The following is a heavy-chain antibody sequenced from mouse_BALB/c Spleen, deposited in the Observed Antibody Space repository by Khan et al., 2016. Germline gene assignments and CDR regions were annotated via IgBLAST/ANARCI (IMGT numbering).Heavy chain of an antibody. CDR2: IDTSDSYT. J-gene: IGHJ3*01. D-gene: IGHD1-1*01. CDR1: DYTFTDYW. Sequence: QVQLQQPGAELVMPGASVKMSCKASDYTFTDYWMHWVKQRPGQGLEWIGAIDTSDSYTSYNQKFKGKATLTVDESSSTAYMQLSSLTSEDSAVYYWARGYYGSSSAWFAYWGQGTLVTVSA. V-gene: IGHV1-69*01. CDR3: ARGYYGSSSAWFAY.